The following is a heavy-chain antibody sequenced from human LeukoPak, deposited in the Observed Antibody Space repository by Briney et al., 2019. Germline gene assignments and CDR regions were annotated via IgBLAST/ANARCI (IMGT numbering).Heavy chain of an antibody. Sequence: GASVKVSCKAYGYTFTGYYMHWVRQAPGQGLEWMGWINPNSGGTNYAQKFQGRVTMTRDTSISTAYMELSRLRSDDTAVYYCARGGTWGSSRFFDPWGQGTLVTVSS. D-gene: IGHD6-6*01. CDR2: INPNSGGT. CDR1: GYTFTGYY. V-gene: IGHV1-2*02. CDR3: ARGGTWGSSRFFDP. J-gene: IGHJ5*02.